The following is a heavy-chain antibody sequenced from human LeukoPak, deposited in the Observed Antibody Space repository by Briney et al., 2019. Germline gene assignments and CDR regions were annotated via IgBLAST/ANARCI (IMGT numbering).Heavy chain of an antibody. Sequence: GGSLRLSCAASGFIFSSYEMNWVRQAPRKGLGWVGRARNKANSYTTEYATSVKGRFIISRDDSRNSLYLQMNSLATEDTAVYYCARGCRSGYSTLDYWGQGALVTVSS. CDR1: GFIFSSYE. CDR3: ARGCRSGYSTLDY. V-gene: IGHV3-72*01. CDR2: ARNKANSYTT. J-gene: IGHJ4*02. D-gene: IGHD6-19*01.